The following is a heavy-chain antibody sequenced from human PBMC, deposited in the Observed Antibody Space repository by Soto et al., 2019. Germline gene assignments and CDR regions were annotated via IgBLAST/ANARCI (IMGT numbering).Heavy chain of an antibody. J-gene: IGHJ4*02. CDR3: ARVRTEYAGLDY. D-gene: IGHD2-2*01. CDR2: TDYSRNT. V-gene: IGHV4-59*12. CDR1: SDSISSYY. Sequence: SETLSLTCTVSSDSISSYYWIWIRQSPGKGLEWIGYTDYSRNTNYNPSLESRVAISLDTSKNQFSLRLTSVTAADTAVYFCARVRTEYAGLDYWGQGTLVTVSS.